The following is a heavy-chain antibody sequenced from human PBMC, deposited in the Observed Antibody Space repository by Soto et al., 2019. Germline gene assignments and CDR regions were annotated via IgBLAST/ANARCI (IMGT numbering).Heavy chain of an antibody. Sequence: PGGSLRLSCAASGFTFSDYYMHWVRQAPGKGLEWVAVIWYDGSNKCYADSVKGRFTISRDNSKNTLYLQMNSLRAEDTAVYYCARDSSGYYADYWGQGTLVTVSS. D-gene: IGHD3-22*01. CDR3: ARDSSGYYADY. J-gene: IGHJ4*02. V-gene: IGHV3-33*08. CDR2: IWYDGSNK. CDR1: GFTFSDYY.